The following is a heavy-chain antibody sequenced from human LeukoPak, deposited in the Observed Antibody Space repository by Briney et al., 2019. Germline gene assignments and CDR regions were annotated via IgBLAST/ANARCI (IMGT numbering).Heavy chain of an antibody. J-gene: IGHJ4*02. Sequence: GESLKISCKGSGYSFTSYWIGWVRQMPGKGLEWMGIIYPGDSDARYSPSFQGQVTISADKSISTAYLQWSSLKASDTAMYYCARQLERYYYDSSGYYAFYWGQGTLVTVSS. V-gene: IGHV5-51*01. CDR3: ARQLERYYYDSSGYYAFY. CDR1: GYSFTSYW. D-gene: IGHD3-22*01. CDR2: IYPGDSDA.